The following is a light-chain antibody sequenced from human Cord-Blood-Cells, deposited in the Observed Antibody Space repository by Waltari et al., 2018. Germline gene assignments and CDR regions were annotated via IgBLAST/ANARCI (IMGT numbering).Light chain of an antibody. V-gene: IGLV2-11*01. CDR1: RTAFGGYNY. CDR3: CSYAGSYTLV. Sequence: QSALTQPRSVSGSPGQSVTISCPGTRTAFGGYNYASWYQQHPGKAPKLMIYDVSKRPSGVPDRFSGSKSGNTASLTISGLQAEDEADYYCCSYAGSYTLVFGGGTKLTVL. CDR2: DVS. J-gene: IGLJ2*01.